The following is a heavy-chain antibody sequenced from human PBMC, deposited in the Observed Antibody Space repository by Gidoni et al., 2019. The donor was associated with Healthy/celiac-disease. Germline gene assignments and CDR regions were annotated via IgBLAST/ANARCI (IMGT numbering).Heavy chain of an antibody. V-gene: IGHV3-48*01. Sequence: EVQLVESGGGLVQPGGSLSLPCTASAFTFSSHDMNWVRRAPGKGLEWVSYMSSSRSTIYYADSVKGRFTSSRDNAKNSLYLQMNSLRAEDTAVYYWARDPDYGGNSGSYYYYGMDVWGQGTTVTVSS. CDR1: AFTFSSHD. CDR2: MSSSRSTI. CDR3: ARDPDYGGNSGSYYYYGMDV. J-gene: IGHJ6*02. D-gene: IGHD4-17*01.